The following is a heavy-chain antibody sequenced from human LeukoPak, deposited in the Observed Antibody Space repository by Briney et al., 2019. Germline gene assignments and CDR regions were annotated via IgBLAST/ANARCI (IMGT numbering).Heavy chain of an antibody. J-gene: IGHJ5*02. CDR2: IHSSGGT. CDR1: GFTGSNNY. V-gene: IGHV3-53*01. Sequence: GGSLRLSCAASGFTGSNNYMSWVRQAPGKGLEWVSAIHSSGGTYYADSVKGRFTISRDTSKNTLYLQINSLRVEDTAVYYCIVFGDSNHWGQGTPVTVSS. D-gene: IGHD4-17*01. CDR3: IVFGDSNH.